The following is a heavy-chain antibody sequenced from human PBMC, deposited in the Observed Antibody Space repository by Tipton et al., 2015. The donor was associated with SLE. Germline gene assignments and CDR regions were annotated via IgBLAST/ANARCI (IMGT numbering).Heavy chain of an antibody. D-gene: IGHD6-19*01. Sequence: SLRLSCAAPGFNFSTYWMSWVRQAPGTGLEWVANIRQDEVETYYVDSVKGRFTISRDNAKNSLYLQMNSLTAEDTAVYYCARKVAVTGLVDYWGQGTLVIVSS. CDR3: ARKVAVTGLVDY. CDR2: IRQDEVET. V-gene: IGHV3-7*01. CDR1: GFNFSTYW. J-gene: IGHJ4*02.